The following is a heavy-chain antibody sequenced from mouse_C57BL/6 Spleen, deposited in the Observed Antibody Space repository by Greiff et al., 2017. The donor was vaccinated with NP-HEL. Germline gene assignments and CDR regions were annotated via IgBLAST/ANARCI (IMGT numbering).Heavy chain of an antibody. CDR3: ARCGYDYDGYFDV. CDR2: IYPGDGDT. J-gene: IGHJ1*03. Sequence: VKLQESGAELVKPGASVKISCKASGYAFSSYWMNWVKQRPGKGLEWIGQIYPGDGDTNYNGKFKGKATLTADKSSSTAYMQLSSLTSEDSAVYFCARCGYDYDGYFDVWGTGTTVTVSS. V-gene: IGHV1-80*01. CDR1: GYAFSSYW. D-gene: IGHD2-4*01.